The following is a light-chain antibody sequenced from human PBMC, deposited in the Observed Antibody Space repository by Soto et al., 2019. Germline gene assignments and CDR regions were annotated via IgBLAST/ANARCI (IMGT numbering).Light chain of an antibody. CDR1: QSVLYNSNSKNY. CDR3: QQYYSTPPHT. J-gene: IGKJ2*01. CDR2: WAS. Sequence: DIVMTQSPDSLAVSLGERATINCKSSQSVLYNSNSKNYLAWYQQKPGQSPKLLIYWASTRESGVPDRFSGSGSGTDFTLTISSLQAEDVAVYYCQQYYSTPPHTFGQGTKLEIK. V-gene: IGKV4-1*01.